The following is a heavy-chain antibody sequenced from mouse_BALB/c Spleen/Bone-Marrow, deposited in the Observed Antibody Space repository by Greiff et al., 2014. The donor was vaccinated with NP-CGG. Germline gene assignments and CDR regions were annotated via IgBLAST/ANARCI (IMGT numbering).Heavy chain of an antibody. CDR3: ARYNYRYDGGFAY. Sequence: ESGPSLVKPSQTLSLTCSVTGDSITSGYWNWIRKFPGNKLEYMGYISYSGSTYYNPSLKSRISITRDTSKNQYYLQLNSVTTEDTATYYCARYNYRYDGGFAYWGQGTLVTVSA. CDR2: ISYSGST. V-gene: IGHV3-8*02. CDR1: GDSITSGY. D-gene: IGHD2-14*01. J-gene: IGHJ3*01.